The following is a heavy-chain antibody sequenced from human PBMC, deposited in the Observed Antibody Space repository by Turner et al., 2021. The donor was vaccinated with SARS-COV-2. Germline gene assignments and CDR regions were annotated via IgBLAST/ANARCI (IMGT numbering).Heavy chain of an antibody. CDR2: IYSGGST. CDR3: ARDLEVAGGMDV. J-gene: IGHJ6*02. V-gene: IGHV3-66*01. CDR1: GFTVSSNY. Sequence: EVQLVESGGGLVQPGGSLRLSCAASGFTVSSNYRRWVRQAPGKGLEWVSLIYSGGSTFYADSVKGRFTISRDNSKNTLYLQMNSLRAEDTAVYYCARDLEVAGGMDVWGQGTTVTVSS.